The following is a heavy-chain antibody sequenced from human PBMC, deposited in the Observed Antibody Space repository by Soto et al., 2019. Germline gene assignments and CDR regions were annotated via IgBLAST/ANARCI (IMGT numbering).Heavy chain of an antibody. Sequence: PGGSLRLSCAASGFTFSTYAMSWVRQAPGKGLEWVSTIDNSGGITYYADSVKGRFTISRDNSKNTLYLQMSSLRSEDTAVYYCAGGLYYYGSGTHDAFDISGQGTMVTVSS. D-gene: IGHD3-10*01. V-gene: IGHV3-23*05. CDR2: IDNSGGIT. J-gene: IGHJ3*02. CDR1: GFTFSTYA. CDR3: AGGLYYYGSGTHDAFDI.